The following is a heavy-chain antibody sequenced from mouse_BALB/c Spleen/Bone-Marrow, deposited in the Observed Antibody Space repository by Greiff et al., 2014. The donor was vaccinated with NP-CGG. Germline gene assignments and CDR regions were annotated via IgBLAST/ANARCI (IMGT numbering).Heavy chain of an antibody. J-gene: IGHJ1*01. CDR1: RFDFSRYW. V-gene: IGHV4-1*02. Sequence: EVQVVESGGGLVQPGGSLKLSCAASRFDFSRYWMSWVRQAPGKGLEWIGEINPDSSTINYTPSLKDKFIISRDNAKNTPYLQMSKVRSEDAALYYCARLNYYGNLFVWGAGTTVTVSS. D-gene: IGHD1-1*01. CDR3: ARLNYYGNLFV. CDR2: INPDSSTI.